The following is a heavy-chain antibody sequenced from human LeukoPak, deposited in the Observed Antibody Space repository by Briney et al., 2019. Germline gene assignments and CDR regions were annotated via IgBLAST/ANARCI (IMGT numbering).Heavy chain of an antibody. Sequence: GGSLRLSCAASGFTFSTYSGNWVRQAPGKGLEWVSYISGGSSTIFYADSVNGRFTISRDNAKNSLYLQMNSLRDEDTAVYYCAREPRGYNEAFDMWGQGTMVTVSS. J-gene: IGHJ3*02. V-gene: IGHV3-48*02. CDR2: ISGGSSTI. D-gene: IGHD5-18*01. CDR1: GFTFSTYS. CDR3: AREPRGYNEAFDM.